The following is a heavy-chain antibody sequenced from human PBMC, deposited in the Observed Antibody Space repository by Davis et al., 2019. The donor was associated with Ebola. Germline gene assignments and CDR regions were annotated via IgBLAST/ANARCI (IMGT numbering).Heavy chain of an antibody. D-gene: IGHD6-6*01. CDR3: ARTYSSSSWNYFDS. J-gene: IGHJ4*02. Sequence: AASVKVSCKASGHTFTSYYIHWVGQAPGEGLEWMGMINPSGGSTKYAQKFQGRVTMTRDTSTSTVYMELSSLRSEDTAIYYCARTYSSSSWNYFDSWGQGTLVTVSS. CDR2: INPSGGST. CDR1: GHTFTSYY. V-gene: IGHV1-46*01.